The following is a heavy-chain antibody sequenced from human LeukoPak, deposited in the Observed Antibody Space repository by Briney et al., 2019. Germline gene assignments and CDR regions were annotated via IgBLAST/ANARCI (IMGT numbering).Heavy chain of an antibody. Sequence: GGSLRLSCAASGFTFSSYAMSWVRQAAGKGLEWVSAISGSGGSTYYADSVKGRFTISRDNSKNTLYLQMNSLRAEDTAVYYCANLVGATVYYYYYMDVWGKGTTATVSS. CDR3: ANLVGATVYYYYYMDV. CDR2: ISGSGGST. D-gene: IGHD1-26*01. J-gene: IGHJ6*03. V-gene: IGHV3-23*01. CDR1: GFTFSSYA.